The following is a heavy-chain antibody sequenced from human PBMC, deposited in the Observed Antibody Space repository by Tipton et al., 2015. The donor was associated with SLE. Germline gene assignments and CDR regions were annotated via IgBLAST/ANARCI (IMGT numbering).Heavy chain of an antibody. CDR2: IYSSGNT. Sequence: TLSLTCTVSGGSISAYYWSWIRQPAGKGLEWIGRIYSSGNTNYNPSLNSRVTMSVDTSKNQFSLNLTSVTAADTAVYYCARDKSSHSKYILDYWGQGTLVTVSS. CDR3: ARDKSSHSKYILDY. J-gene: IGHJ4*02. V-gene: IGHV4-4*07. CDR1: GGSISAYY. D-gene: IGHD3-3*02.